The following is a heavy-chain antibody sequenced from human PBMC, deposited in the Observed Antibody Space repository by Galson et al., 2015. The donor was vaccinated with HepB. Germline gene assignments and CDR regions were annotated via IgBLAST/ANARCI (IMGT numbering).Heavy chain of an antibody. CDR2: IYYSGST. CDR1: GGSISSYY. V-gene: IGHV4-59*08. CDR3: AGGYDFWSGYLTHYYYYYMDV. J-gene: IGHJ6*03. Sequence: QVQLQESGPGLVKPSETLSLTCTVSGGSISSYYWSWIRQPPGKGLEWIGYIYYSGSTNYNPSLKSRVTISVDTSKNQFSLKLSSVTAADTAVYYCAGGYDFWSGYLTHYYYYYMDVWGKGTTVTVSS. D-gene: IGHD3-3*01.